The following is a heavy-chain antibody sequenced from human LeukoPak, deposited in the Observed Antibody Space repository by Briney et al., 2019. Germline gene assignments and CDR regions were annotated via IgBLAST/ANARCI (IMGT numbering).Heavy chain of an antibody. J-gene: IGHJ3*02. D-gene: IGHD6-13*01. V-gene: IGHV4-30-2*01. CDR2: IYHSGGT. CDR3: ARFSSSYDAFDI. CDR1: GGSISSGGYS. Sequence: PSQTLSLTCTVSGGSISSGGYSWSWIRQPPGKGLEWIGYIYHSGGTYYNPSLKSRVTISVDRSKNQFSLKLSSVTAADTAVYYCARFSSSYDAFDIWGQGTMVTVSS.